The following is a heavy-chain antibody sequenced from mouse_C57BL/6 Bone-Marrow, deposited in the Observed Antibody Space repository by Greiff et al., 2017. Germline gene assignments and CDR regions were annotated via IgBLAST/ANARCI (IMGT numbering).Heavy chain of an antibody. CDR2: IWTGGGT. V-gene: IGHV2-9-1*01. Sequence: VKLKESGPGLVAPSPCLSITCTVSGFSLTSYAISWVRQPPGTGLEWLGVIWTGGGTNYKSALNSRLSISNVDSKSQVFLKMNSLQTDDTARDYCARIAYDYILDYWGQGTTLTVSS. CDR3: ARIAYDYILDY. CDR1: GFSLTSYA. D-gene: IGHD2-4*01. J-gene: IGHJ2*01.